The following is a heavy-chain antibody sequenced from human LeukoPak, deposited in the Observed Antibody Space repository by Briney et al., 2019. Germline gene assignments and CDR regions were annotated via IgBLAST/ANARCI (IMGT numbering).Heavy chain of an antibody. CDR3: AGASGGNRPFDY. J-gene: IGHJ4*02. D-gene: IGHD1-14*01. V-gene: IGHV3-21*01. CDR1: GFTFSSDS. Sequence: VGLRRVSCAASGFTFSSDSMNWVRQAPGKGLKWVSSIGSANSYIYYADSLKGRFTISRDNAKNSLYLQKNSLRAEDTAVYYCAGASGGNRPFDYWGQGTLVTVSS. CDR2: IGSANSYI.